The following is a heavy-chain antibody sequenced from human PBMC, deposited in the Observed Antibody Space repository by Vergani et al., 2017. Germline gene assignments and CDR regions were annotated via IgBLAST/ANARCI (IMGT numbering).Heavy chain of an antibody. CDR3: ARDSSGQHHDAFDI. V-gene: IGHV3-53*02. D-gene: IGHD6-19*01. J-gene: IGHJ3*02. Sequence: EVQLVETGGGLIQPGGFLRLSCAASGFTVRRNYMSWVRQAPGKGVEWGSVIYSGGSTYYTDSVKGRFTISRDNYKYTLYLQINSLRAEHTAVYYCARDSSGQHHDAFDIWGQGTMVTVSS. CDR1: GFTVRRNY. CDR2: IYSGGST.